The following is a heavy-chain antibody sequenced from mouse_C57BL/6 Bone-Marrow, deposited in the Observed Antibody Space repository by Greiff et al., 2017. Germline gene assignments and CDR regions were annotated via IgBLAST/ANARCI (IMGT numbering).Heavy chain of an antibody. V-gene: IGHV10-1*01. CDR1: GFSFNTYA. J-gene: IGHJ3*01. Sequence: EVKLVESGGGLVQPKGSLKLSCAASGFSFNTYAMNWVRQAPGKGLEWVARIRSKSNNYATYYADSVKDRFTITRDDSESMLYLQMNNLKTEDTAMYYCVRLEIAYWGQGTLVTVSA. CDR2: IRSKSNNYAT. CDR3: VRLEIAY.